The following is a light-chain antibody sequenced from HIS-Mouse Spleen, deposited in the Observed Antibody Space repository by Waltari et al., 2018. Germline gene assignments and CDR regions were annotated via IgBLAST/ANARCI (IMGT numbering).Light chain of an antibody. J-gene: IGLJ3*02. V-gene: IGLV2-23*01. CDR2: EGS. CDR1: SSDVGSYNL. CDR3: AAWDDSLSGPV. Sequence: QSAPTQPASVSGSPGQSITISCTGTSSDVGSYNLVSWYQQHPGKAPKLMIYEGSKRPSGVSNRFSGSKSGNTASLTISGLQAEDEADYYCAAWDDSLSGPVFGGGTKLTVL.